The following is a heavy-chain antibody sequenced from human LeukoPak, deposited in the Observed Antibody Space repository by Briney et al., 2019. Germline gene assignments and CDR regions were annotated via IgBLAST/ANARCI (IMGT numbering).Heavy chain of an antibody. CDR2: INSDGSST. CDR3: ASLNDSTLFDY. CDR1: RFTFSTYW. Sequence: GGSLRLSCAASRFTFSTYWMHWVRQAPGKGLVWVSRINSDGSSTGYADSVKGRFTISRDNAKNTLYLQMNSLRAEDTAVYYCASLNDSTLFDYWGQGTLVTVSS. D-gene: IGHD3-22*01. V-gene: IGHV3-74*01. J-gene: IGHJ4*02.